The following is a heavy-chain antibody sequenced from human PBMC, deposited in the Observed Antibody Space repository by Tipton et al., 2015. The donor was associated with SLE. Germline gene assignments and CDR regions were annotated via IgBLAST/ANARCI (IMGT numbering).Heavy chain of an antibody. Sequence: LRLSCAVYGGSFSGYYWSWIRQPPGKGLEWIGYMYYSGSNSYNPSLKSRVTISVDTSKNQFSLKLSSVTAADTAVYYCARDARGSSHFDYWGQGTLVTVSS. CDR2: MYYSGSN. V-gene: IGHV4-59*01. CDR1: GGSFSGYY. D-gene: IGHD2-15*01. CDR3: ARDARGSSHFDY. J-gene: IGHJ4*02.